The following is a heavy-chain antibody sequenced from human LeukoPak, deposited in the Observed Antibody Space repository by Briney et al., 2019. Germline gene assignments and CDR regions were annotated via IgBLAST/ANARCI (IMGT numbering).Heavy chain of an antibody. Sequence: ASVKVSFKASGYTFTGYYMHWVRQAPGQGLEWMGWINPNSGGTNYAQKFQGRVTMTRDTSISTAYMELSRLRSDDTAVYYCASTLAFNWGLDYWGQGTLVTVSS. CDR3: ASTLAFNWGLDY. CDR1: GYTFTGYY. CDR2: INPNSGGT. D-gene: IGHD7-27*01. V-gene: IGHV1-2*02. J-gene: IGHJ4*02.